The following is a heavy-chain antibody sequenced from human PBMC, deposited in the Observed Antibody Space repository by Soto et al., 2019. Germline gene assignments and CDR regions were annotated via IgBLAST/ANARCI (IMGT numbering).Heavy chain of an antibody. CDR3: AKSEVADIVYFGMDV. Sequence: EVKLLESGGGLVQTGGSLRLSCAASGFICSNYAMNWVRQAPGKGLEWVSTISSGGGNSYYADSVKGRFTMSRDNAKNTVILQMNSLRADDTAVYYCAKSEVADIVYFGMDVWGQGTTVTVSS. V-gene: IGHV3-23*01. CDR1: GFICSNYA. CDR2: ISSGGGNS. D-gene: IGHD2-15*01. J-gene: IGHJ6*02.